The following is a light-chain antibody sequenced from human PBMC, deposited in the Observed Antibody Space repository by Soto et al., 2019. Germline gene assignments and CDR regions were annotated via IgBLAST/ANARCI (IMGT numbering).Light chain of an antibody. Sequence: EIVLTQSPGTLSLSPGERATLSCRASQNININLAWYQQRPGQAPRLLIYGASTRATGIPARFSGSGSGTEFTLTISSLQSEDFAVYYCQQYINLWTFGQGTKVDIK. CDR3: QQYINLWT. J-gene: IGKJ1*01. CDR1: QNININ. V-gene: IGKV3-15*01. CDR2: GAS.